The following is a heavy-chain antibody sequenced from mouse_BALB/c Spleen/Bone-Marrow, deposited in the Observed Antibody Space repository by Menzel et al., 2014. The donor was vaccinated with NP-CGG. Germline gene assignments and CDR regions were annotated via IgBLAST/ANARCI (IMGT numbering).Heavy chain of an antibody. CDR3: ASLTGTFDY. CDR2: IDPASGNI. Sequence: EVQLQQSGTDLVKPGASVKLSCTASGFNIXDTYMHWVKQRPEQGLDWIGRIDPASGNIRYDPKFQGRAAITADTSSNTAYLQLSSLTSEDTAVYYCASLTGTFDYWGQGTPLTVSS. J-gene: IGHJ2*01. CDR1: GFNIXDTY. V-gene: IGHV14-3*02. D-gene: IGHD4-1*01.